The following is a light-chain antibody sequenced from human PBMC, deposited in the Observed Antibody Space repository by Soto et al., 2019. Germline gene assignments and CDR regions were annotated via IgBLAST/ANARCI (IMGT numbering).Light chain of an antibody. Sequence: EIVLTQSPATLSLYPGERGTFSCRASQSVSSDLVWYQQKPGQAPRLLIYDASNSATGIPARFSGSGSGTDFTLTISSLEPEDFAVYYCQQRTNWPPLTFGGGTKVEIK. CDR2: DAS. J-gene: IGKJ4*01. CDR3: QQRTNWPPLT. CDR1: QSVSSD. V-gene: IGKV3-11*01.